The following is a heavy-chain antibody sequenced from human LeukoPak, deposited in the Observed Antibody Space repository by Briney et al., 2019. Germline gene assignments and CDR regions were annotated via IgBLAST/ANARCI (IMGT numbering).Heavy chain of an antibody. CDR3: ARARCSGGSCPNYYYYYGMDV. V-gene: IGHV3-74*01. CDR2: INSDGSST. CDR1: GFTFSSYW. J-gene: IGHJ6*02. Sequence: PGGSLRLSCAASGFTFSSYWMHWVRQAPGKGLVWVSRINSDGSSTSYADSVKGRFTISRDNAKNTLYLQMNSLRAEDTAVYYCARARCSGGSCPNYYYYYGMDVWGQGTTVTVFS. D-gene: IGHD2-15*01.